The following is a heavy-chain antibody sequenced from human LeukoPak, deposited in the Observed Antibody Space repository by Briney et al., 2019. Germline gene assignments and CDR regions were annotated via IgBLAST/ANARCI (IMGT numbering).Heavy chain of an antibody. V-gene: IGHV4-34*01. Sequence: SETLCLTCAVYGGSFNGYYWSWIRQPPGKGLEWIGEINHSGSTNYNPSLKSRVTISLDTSKNQFSLKLSSVTAADTAVYYCARGYSGYDYDYWGQGTLVTVSS. D-gene: IGHD5-12*01. J-gene: IGHJ4*02. CDR1: GGSFNGYY. CDR2: INHSGST. CDR3: ARGYSGYDYDY.